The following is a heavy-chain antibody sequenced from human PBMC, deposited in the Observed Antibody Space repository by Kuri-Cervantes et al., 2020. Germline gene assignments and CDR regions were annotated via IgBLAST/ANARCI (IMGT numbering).Heavy chain of an antibody. J-gene: IGHJ4*02. V-gene: IGHV3-9*01. Sequence: GGSLRLSCAASGFTFDDYAMHWVRQAPGKGLEWVSGISWNSGSIGYADSLKGRFTISRDNAKNSLYLQMTSLRVEDTAIYYCVRLGEGYSVEWFFHYWGQGALVTVSS. CDR2: ISWNSGSI. CDR1: GFTFDDYA. CDR3: VRLGEGYSVEWFFHY. D-gene: IGHD3-3*01.